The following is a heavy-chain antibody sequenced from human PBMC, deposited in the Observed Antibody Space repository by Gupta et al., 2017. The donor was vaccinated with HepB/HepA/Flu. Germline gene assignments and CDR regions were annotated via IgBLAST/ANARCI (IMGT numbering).Heavy chain of an antibody. Sequence: EVQLVESGGGLVKPGESQRLSCVASGFTFSAYDMNWVRQAPGKGPEWVSSISTTSYLYYADSVKGRFTISRDNAKNSLYLQMRSLRIEDTAVYYCARITSQDAFDLWGQGTVVTVSS. CDR3: ARITSQDAFDL. J-gene: IGHJ3*01. V-gene: IGHV3-21*01. D-gene: IGHD2-2*01. CDR2: ISTTSYL. CDR1: GFTFSAYD.